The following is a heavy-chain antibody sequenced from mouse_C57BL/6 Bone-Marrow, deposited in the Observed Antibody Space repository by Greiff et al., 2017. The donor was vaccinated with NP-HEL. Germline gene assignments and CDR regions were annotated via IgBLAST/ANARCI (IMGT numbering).Heavy chain of an antibody. CDR2: INYDGSST. CDR3: AREGGNFLSWYFDV. V-gene: IGHV5-16*01. D-gene: IGHD6-2*01. Sequence: EVMLVESEGGLVQPGSSMKLSCTASGFTFSDYYMAWVRQVPEKGLEWVANINYDGSSTYYLDSLKSRFIISRDNAKNILYLQMSSLKSEDTATYYCAREGGNFLSWYFDVWGTGTTVTVSS. J-gene: IGHJ1*03. CDR1: GFTFSDYY.